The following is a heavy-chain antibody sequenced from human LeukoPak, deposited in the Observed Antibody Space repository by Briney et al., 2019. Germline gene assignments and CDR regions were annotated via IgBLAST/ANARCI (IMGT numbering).Heavy chain of an antibody. CDR3: AKHIYGVVSIQQ. V-gene: IGHV3-15*01. Sequence: PGGSLRLSCAASGFTFRDAWMTWVRQAPGKGLEWVGRIRSKTDGGTTDYAVSVQGRFTISRDDSKNTLYLQMSSLKTEDTAVYYCAKHIYGVVSIQQWGQVTLVTVSS. J-gene: IGHJ1*01. CDR2: IRSKTDGGTT. CDR1: GFTFRDAW. D-gene: IGHD3-3*01.